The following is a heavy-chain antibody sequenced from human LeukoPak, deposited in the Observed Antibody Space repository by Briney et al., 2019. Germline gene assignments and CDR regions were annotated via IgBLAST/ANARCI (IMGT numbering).Heavy chain of an antibody. D-gene: IGHD3-10*01. Sequence: SETLSLTCTVSGGCISSYYWSWIRQPPGKGLEWIGYIYYSGSTNYNPSLKSRVTISVDTSKNQFSLKLSSVTAADTAVYYCAREGYGSGSYYDYWGQGTLVTVSS. V-gene: IGHV4-59*01. CDR1: GGCISSYY. J-gene: IGHJ4*02. CDR2: IYYSGST. CDR3: AREGYGSGSYYDY.